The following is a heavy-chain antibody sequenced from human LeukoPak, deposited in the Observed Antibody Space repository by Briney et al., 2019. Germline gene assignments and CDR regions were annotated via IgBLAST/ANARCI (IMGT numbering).Heavy chain of an antibody. J-gene: IGHJ4*02. V-gene: IGHV4-59*08. Sequence: SETLSLTCTVSGGSISNSYWSWIRQPTGKGLEWIGYIHYSGSTNYNPSLRSRVTISADTSKNQFSLKLSSVTAADTAVYYCARGGWSNDFWGQGTLVTVSS. CDR1: GGSISNSY. CDR3: ARGGWSNDF. CDR2: IHYSGST. D-gene: IGHD6-19*01.